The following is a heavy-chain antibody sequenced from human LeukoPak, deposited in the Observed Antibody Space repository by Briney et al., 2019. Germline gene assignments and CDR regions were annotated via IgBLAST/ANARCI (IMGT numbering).Heavy chain of an antibody. V-gene: IGHV3-64*05. CDR3: AKEPYCSSTSCIGEYFQR. CDR2: ISSNGGST. Sequence: PGGSLRLSCSASGFTFSSYAMHWVRQAPGKGLEYVSAISSNGGSTYYADSVKGRFTISRDNSKNTLYVQMSSLRAEDTAVYYCAKEPYCSSTSCIGEYFQRWGQGTLVTVSS. CDR1: GFTFSSYA. D-gene: IGHD2-2*01. J-gene: IGHJ1*01.